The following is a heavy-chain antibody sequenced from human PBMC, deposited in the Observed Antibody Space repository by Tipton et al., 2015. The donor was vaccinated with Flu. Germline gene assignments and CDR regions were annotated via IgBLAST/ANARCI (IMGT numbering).Heavy chain of an antibody. D-gene: IGHD4-17*01. CDR1: GGSISSSSYY. V-gene: IGHV4-39*07. CDR2: IYYSGST. CDR3: ARELDYGVFSPYFDY. Sequence: TLSLTCTVSGGSISSSSYYWGWIRQPPGKGLEWIASIYYSGSTHHNPSLKSRVTTSLDTSKNQFSLKVSSVAAADTAVYYCARELDYGVFSPYFDYCGQGTLVTVSS. J-gene: IGHJ4*02.